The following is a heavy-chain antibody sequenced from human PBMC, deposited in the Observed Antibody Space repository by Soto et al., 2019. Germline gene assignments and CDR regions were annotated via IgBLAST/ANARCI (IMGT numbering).Heavy chain of an antibody. J-gene: IGHJ4*02. CDR3: ARVPSSGWPYFVDY. V-gene: IGHV3-48*01. D-gene: IGHD6-19*01. CDR2: IGSSSVTI. Sequence: EVQLVESGGGLVQPGGSLRLSCAASGFTLSNYVMNWVRQAPGKGLEWISCIGSSSVTIFHADSVKGRFTISRDSAKNSLYLQMNSLRAEDTAMYYCARVPSSGWPYFVDYWGLGTLVTVSS. CDR1: GFTLSNYV.